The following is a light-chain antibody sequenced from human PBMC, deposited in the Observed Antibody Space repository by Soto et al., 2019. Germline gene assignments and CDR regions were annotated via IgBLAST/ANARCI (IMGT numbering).Light chain of an antibody. Sequence: EIVLTQSPATLSLSTGEGATLSCRASQNLYSYLAWYQHKPGQAPRLLIYDTSNRATGIPVRFSGSGSETDFTLTISSLEPEDFAVYYCQQRRSWPITFGQGTRLEIK. CDR3: QQRRSWPIT. J-gene: IGKJ5*01. CDR1: QNLYSY. V-gene: IGKV3-11*01. CDR2: DTS.